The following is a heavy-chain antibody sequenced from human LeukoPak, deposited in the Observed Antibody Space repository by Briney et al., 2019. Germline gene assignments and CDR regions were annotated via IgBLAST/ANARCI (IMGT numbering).Heavy chain of an antibody. Sequence: SETLSLTCSVSSGSISNFHWGWIRQPPGKGLEWIGSIYYSGSTYYNPSLKSRVTISVDTSKNQFSLKLSSVTAADTAVYYCARTSSSWYARYFDYWGQGTLVTVSS. D-gene: IGHD6-13*01. CDR3: ARTSSSWYARYFDY. J-gene: IGHJ4*02. V-gene: IGHV4-39*07. CDR2: IYYSGST. CDR1: SGSISNFH.